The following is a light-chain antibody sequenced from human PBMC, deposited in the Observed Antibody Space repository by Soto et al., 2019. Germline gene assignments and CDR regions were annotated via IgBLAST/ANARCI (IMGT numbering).Light chain of an antibody. CDR1: QSVTSTY. V-gene: IGKV3-20*01. CDR3: HCQQFNTSRIYS. CDR2: GGS. Sequence: EIVLTQSPGTLSLSPGERATLSCRASQSVTSTYLAWYQQRPGKSPRLIIYGGSTRATGFPDRLSGGGSGTNFTPTISRLEPEDSAVYYCHCQQFNTSRIYSFGQGTKLEI. J-gene: IGKJ2*03.